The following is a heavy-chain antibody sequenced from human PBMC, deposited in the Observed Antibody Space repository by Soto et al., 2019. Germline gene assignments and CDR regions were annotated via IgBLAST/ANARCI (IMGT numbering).Heavy chain of an antibody. J-gene: IGHJ6*02. CDR1: GGSFSGYY. D-gene: IGHD3-3*02. CDR3: ARGFKKERASSFFYYYSGLDV. CDR2: INHSGST. V-gene: IGHV4-34*01. Sequence: TSETLSLTCGVYGGSFSGYYWSWIRQPPGKGLEWIGEINHSGSTKYNPSLKSRVTISVDTSKNQFSLKLSSVTAADTAVYYCARGFKKERASSFFYYYSGLDVWGQGTAVTVSS.